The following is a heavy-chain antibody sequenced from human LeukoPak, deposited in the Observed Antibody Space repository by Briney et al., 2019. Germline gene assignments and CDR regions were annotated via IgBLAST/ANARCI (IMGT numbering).Heavy chain of an antibody. CDR2: INHSGST. CDR1: GGSFSGYY. Sequence: PSQTLSLTCAVYGGSFSGYYWSGIRQPPGKGLEWIGEINHSGSTNYNPYPKSRVTISLDTSKNQFSLKLSSVTASHTGLYFCGRGRPPVCSSVYYYRYYFDYWGQGTLVTVSS. J-gene: IGHJ4*02. CDR3: GRGRPPVCSSVYYYRYYFDY. V-gene: IGHV4-34*01. D-gene: IGHD3-22*01.